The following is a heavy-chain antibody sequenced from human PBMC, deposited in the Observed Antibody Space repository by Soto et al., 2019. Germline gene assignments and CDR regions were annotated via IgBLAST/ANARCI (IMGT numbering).Heavy chain of an antibody. CDR3: GSRGKDFWSGYQAFDY. J-gene: IGHJ4*02. CDR2: IIPIFGTA. D-gene: IGHD3-3*01. V-gene: IGHV1-69*01. Sequence: QVQLVQSGAEVKKPGSSVKVSCKASGGTFSSYAISWVRQAPGQWLEWMGGIIPIFGTANYARKCQGRVTITADESTSTADREVSSLRCDDTAVDYCGSRGKDFWSGYQAFDYWGQGTLVTVSS. CDR1: GGTFSSYA.